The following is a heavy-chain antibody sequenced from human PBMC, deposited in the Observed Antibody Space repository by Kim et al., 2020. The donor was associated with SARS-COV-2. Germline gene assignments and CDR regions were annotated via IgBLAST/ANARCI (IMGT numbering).Heavy chain of an antibody. D-gene: IGHD3-10*01. J-gene: IGHJ5*02. CDR1: GGSISSSSYY. CDR3: ARHRHYYGSDRWGWFDP. Sequence: SETLSLTCTVSGGSISSSSYYWGWIRQPPGKGLEWIGSIYYSGSTYYNPSLKSRVTISVDTSKNQFSLKLSSVTAADTAVYYCARHRHYYGSDRWGWFDPWGQGTLVTVSS. CDR2: IYYSGST. V-gene: IGHV4-39*01.